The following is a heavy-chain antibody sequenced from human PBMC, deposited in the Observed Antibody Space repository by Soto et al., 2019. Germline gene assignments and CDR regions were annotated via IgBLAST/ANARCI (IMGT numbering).Heavy chain of an antibody. Sequence: QVQLVQSGAEVKKPGASVKVSCKTSGYTFTKYGISWVRQAPGQGLEWMGWISPYNGDTCYAQKVQGRVTMTTDTSTSTAYMELRSLRFDDTAVYYCARDPIQRGVPAAMTISRFGMDVWGQGTTVTVSS. CDR2: ISPYNGDT. CDR1: GYTFTKYG. D-gene: IGHD2-2*01. V-gene: IGHV1-18*01. CDR3: ARDPIQRGVPAAMTISRFGMDV. J-gene: IGHJ6*02.